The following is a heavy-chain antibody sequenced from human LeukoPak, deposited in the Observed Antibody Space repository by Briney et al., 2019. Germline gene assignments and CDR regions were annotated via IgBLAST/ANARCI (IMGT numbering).Heavy chain of an antibody. Sequence: GGSLRLSCAASGFTFSSYAMSWVRQAPGKGLEWVSAISGSGGSTYYADSVKGRFTISRDNSKNTLYLQMNSLRAEDTAVYYCAKARPGLWFGGPPYFDYWGQGTLVTVSS. CDR1: GFTFSSYA. J-gene: IGHJ4*02. V-gene: IGHV3-23*01. D-gene: IGHD3-10*01. CDR3: AKARPGLWFGGPPYFDY. CDR2: ISGSGGST.